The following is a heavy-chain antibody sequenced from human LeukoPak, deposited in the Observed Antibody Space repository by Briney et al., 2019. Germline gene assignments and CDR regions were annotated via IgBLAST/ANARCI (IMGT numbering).Heavy chain of an antibody. CDR3: ARDLSVSGGDYLLDY. V-gene: IGHV3-30*04. Sequence: QPGGSLRLSCAASGFTFSSYAVHWVRQAPGKGPEWVAVISYDGSNKYYADSVKGRFTISRDNSKNTLYLQINSLRAEDTAVYYCARDLSVSGGDYLLDYWGQGTLVTVSS. CDR2: ISYDGSNK. J-gene: IGHJ4*02. CDR1: GFTFSSYA. D-gene: IGHD4-17*01.